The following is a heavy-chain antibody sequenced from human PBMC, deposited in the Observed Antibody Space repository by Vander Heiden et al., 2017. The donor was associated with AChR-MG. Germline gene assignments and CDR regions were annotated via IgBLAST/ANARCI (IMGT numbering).Heavy chain of an antibody. V-gene: IGHV3-30*18. J-gene: IGHJ6*04. CDR3: AKGYYDFWSGYLALMDV. CDR1: GFTFSSYG. D-gene: IGHD3-3*01. Sequence: QVQLVESGGGVVQPGRSLRLSCAASGFTFSSYGMHWVRQAPGKGLEWVAVISYDGSNKYYADSVKGRFTISRDNSKNTLYLQMNSLRAEDTAVYYCAKGYYDFWSGYLALMDVWGKGTTVTVSS. CDR2: ISYDGSNK.